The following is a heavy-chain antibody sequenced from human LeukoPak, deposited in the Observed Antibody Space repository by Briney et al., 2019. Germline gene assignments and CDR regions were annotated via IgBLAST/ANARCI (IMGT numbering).Heavy chain of an antibody. V-gene: IGHV4-59*08. D-gene: IGHD2-21*02. CDR1: GGSIRSYF. CDR2: FYYGGSN. J-gene: IGHJ4*02. CDR3: ARHMGNGDDTVGYPFDV. Sequence: SETLSLTCSVSGGSIRSYFWNWIRQSPARGLEWIGYFYYGGSNKYNPSLKSRVTVSADTSRNQFSLKLSSVTAADTALYFCARHMGNGDDTVGYPFDVWGQGMQVTVSS.